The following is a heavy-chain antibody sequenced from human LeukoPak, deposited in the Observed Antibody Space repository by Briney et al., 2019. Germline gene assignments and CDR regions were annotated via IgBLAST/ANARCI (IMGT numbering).Heavy chain of an antibody. D-gene: IGHD4-17*01. J-gene: IGHJ4*02. V-gene: IGHV1-18*01. CDR1: GYTFTSYG. Sequence: ASVKVSCKASGYTFTSYGISWVRQAPGQGLEWLGWVTPYSFNTNSAQKFQGRVTMTTDTSTSTAYLELRSLRSDDTAEYYCARDYGDYVIGFDYWGQGTLVTVSS. CDR3: ARDYGDYVIGFDY. CDR2: VTPYSFNT.